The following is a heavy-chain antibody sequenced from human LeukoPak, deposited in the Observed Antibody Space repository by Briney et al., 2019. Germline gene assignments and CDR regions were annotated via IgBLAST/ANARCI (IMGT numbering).Heavy chain of an antibody. D-gene: IGHD3-10*01. Sequence: GGSLRLSCVASAFTFPTYGMIWVRQAPGKGLEWVSSITESGDNTYYADSVKGRFTISRDNSKNTLYLQMNSLRAEYTAVYYCAAKTRLSAVTSYYYVDVWGKGTTATVSS. J-gene: IGHJ6*03. CDR2: ITESGDNT. CDR1: AFTFPTYG. CDR3: AAKTRLSAVTSYYYVDV. V-gene: IGHV3-23*01.